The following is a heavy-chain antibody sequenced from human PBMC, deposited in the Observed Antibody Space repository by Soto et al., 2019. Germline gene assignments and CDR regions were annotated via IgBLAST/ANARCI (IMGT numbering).Heavy chain of an antibody. CDR1: GFTFSSYS. J-gene: IGHJ3*02. D-gene: IGHD3-10*01. CDR2: ISGSGVST. Sequence: GGSLRLSCAASGFTFSSYSMSWVRQAPGKGLEWVSAISGSGVSTYYADSVKGRFTISRDNSKNTLYLQMNSLRAEDTAVYYFSKDRGPSLWFGELLPFFAFDIWGQGTMVTV. V-gene: IGHV3-23*01. CDR3: SKDRGPSLWFGELLPFFAFDI.